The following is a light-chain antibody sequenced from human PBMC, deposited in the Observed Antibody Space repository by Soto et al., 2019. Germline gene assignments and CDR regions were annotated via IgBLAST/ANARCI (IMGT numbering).Light chain of an antibody. CDR3: QQYGGSPPFT. J-gene: IGKJ3*01. V-gene: IGKV3-20*01. CDR1: QSVSSTY. Sequence: EIVLTQSPGTLSLSPGERATLSCRASQSVSSTYLAWYQQKPGQAPRLLIYGASSRATGIPDRFRGSGSGTDFTLTISRLEPEDFAVYYGQQYGGSPPFTFGPGTRVDI. CDR2: GAS.